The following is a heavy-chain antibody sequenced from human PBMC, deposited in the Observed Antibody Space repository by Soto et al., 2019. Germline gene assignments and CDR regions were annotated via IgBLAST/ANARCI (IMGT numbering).Heavy chain of an antibody. CDR2: INHSGST. CDR3: ARARGRITMVRGVPSYYYYGMDV. V-gene: IGHV4-34*01. J-gene: IGHJ6*02. CDR1: GGSFSGYY. Sequence: PSETLSLTCAVYGGSFSGYYWSWIRQPPGKGLEWIGEINHSGSTNYNPSLKSRVTISVDTSKNQFSLKLGSVTAADTAVYYSARARGRITMVRGVPSYYYYGMDVWGQGTTVTVSS. D-gene: IGHD3-10*01.